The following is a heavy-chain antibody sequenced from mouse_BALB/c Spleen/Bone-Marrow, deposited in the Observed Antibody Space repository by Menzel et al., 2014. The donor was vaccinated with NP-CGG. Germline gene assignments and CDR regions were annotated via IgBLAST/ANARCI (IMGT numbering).Heavy chain of an antibody. J-gene: IGHJ1*01. V-gene: IGHV1S81*02. CDR1: GCSFTNYY. Sequence: QVQLQQSGAELVKPGASVKLSCKASGCSFTNYYMYWVKRRPGQGLEWIGEINPSNGGTNFNEKFKNKATLTVDKSSXTSYMQLIILTSDDSAVYYCTRSNYAYSYFYVLGAWTTVTVSS. D-gene: IGHD1-1*01. CDR3: TRSNYAYSYFYV. CDR2: INPSNGGT.